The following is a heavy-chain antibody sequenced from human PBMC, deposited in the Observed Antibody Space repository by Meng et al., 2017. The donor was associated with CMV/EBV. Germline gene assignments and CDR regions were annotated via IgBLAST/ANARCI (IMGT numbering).Heavy chain of an antibody. CDR1: GGSISSYY. V-gene: IGHV4-59*08. J-gene: IGHJ6*02. Sequence: SETLSLTCTVSGGSISSYYWSWIRQPPGKGLEWIGYIYYSGSTNYNPSLKSRVTISVDTSKNQFSLKLSSVTAADTAVYYCARAGYCSSTSCYLPLYGMDVWGQGTTVTVSS. D-gene: IGHD2-2*01. CDR2: IYYSGST. CDR3: ARAGYCSSTSCYLPLYGMDV.